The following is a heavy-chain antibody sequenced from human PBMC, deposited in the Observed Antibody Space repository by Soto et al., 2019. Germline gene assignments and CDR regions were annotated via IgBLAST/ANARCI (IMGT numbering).Heavy chain of an antibody. Sequence: GASVKVSCKASGGTFSSYAISWVRQAPGQGLEWMGGIIPIFGTANYAQKFQGRVTITADESTSTAYMELSSLRSEDTAVYYCAREIAGTTISYYYYGMDVWGQGTTVTVSS. CDR3: AREIAGTTISYYYYGMDV. CDR1: GGTFSSYA. J-gene: IGHJ6*02. V-gene: IGHV1-69*13. D-gene: IGHD1-7*01. CDR2: IIPIFGTA.